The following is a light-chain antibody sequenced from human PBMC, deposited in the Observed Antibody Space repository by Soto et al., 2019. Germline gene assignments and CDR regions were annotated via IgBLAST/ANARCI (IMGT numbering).Light chain of an antibody. Sequence: QSALTQPASVSGSPGQSITISCPGTSSDVGGYNSVSWYQHHPGKAPKLMIYDVSNRSSGVSSRFSGSKSDNTASLTISGLQAEDEADYYCKSYTSRSTYVFGTGTKVTVL. V-gene: IGLV2-14*03. J-gene: IGLJ1*01. CDR1: SSDVGGYNS. CDR3: KSYTSRSTYV. CDR2: DVS.